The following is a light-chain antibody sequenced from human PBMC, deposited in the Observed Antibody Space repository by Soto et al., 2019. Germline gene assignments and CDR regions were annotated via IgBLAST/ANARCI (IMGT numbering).Light chain of an antibody. Sequence: QSALTQPASVSGTPGQSITISCTGTSSGVGGYNYVSWYQQYPGKAPKLIIYEVNKRPSGVSNRFSGSKSGNTASLTISGLQADDESDYYCTSYRSSSTLDVFGTGTKV. CDR1: SSGVGGYNY. J-gene: IGLJ1*01. CDR2: EVN. V-gene: IGLV2-14*01. CDR3: TSYRSSSTLDV.